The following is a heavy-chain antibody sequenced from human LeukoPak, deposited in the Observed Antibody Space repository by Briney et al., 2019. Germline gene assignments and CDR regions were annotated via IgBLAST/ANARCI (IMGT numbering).Heavy chain of an antibody. CDR1: GFTFSSYG. CDR2: ISGSGGST. CDR3: ARARSSYGYGDAFDI. V-gene: IGHV3-23*01. Sequence: GGSLRLSCAASGFTFSSYGMTWVRQAPGKGLEWVSTISGSGGSTYYADSVKGRFTISRDNSKNTLYLQMNSLRAEDTAVYYCARARSSYGYGDAFDIWGQGTMVTVSS. D-gene: IGHD5-18*01. J-gene: IGHJ3*02.